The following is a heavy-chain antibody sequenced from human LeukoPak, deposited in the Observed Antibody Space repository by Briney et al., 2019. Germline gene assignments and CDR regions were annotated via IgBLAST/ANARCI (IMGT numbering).Heavy chain of an antibody. Sequence: GGSLRLSCAASGFTFSSYSMSWVRQAPGKGLEWVSAISGSGGSTYYADSVKGRFTISRDNSKNTLYLQMNSLRAEDTAVYYCAKGPRSNYYDSSGYYYFDYWGQGTLVTVSS. J-gene: IGHJ4*02. V-gene: IGHV3-23*01. CDR2: ISGSGGST. CDR1: GFTFSSYS. CDR3: AKGPRSNYYDSSGYYYFDY. D-gene: IGHD3-22*01.